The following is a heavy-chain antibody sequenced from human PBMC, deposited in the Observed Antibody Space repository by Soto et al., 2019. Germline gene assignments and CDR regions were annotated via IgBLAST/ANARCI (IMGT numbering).Heavy chain of an antibody. D-gene: IGHD3-16*01. CDR2: IYDSGST. J-gene: IGHJ2*01. Sequence: KPSETLSLTCIVSGGSVSSDTYYWSWIRQPPGKGLEWIGYIYDSGSTNYNPSLKSRVTISVDTSKNQFSLKLSSVIAADTAVYYCARGSSTMITPFGLLGRGTLVTVSS. V-gene: IGHV4-61*01. CDR1: GGSVSSDTYY. CDR3: ARGSSTMITPFGL.